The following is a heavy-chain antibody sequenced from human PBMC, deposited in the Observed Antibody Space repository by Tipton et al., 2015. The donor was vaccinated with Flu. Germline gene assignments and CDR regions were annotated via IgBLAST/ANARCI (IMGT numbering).Heavy chain of an antibody. Sequence: TLSLTCTVSGGSVSSGSYYWSWIRQPPGKGLEWIGYIYYSGSTNYNPSLKSRVTISVDTSKNQFSLKLSSVTAADTAVYYCARGRIAARHMDVWGKGTTVTVSS. D-gene: IGHD6-6*01. CDR3: ARGRIAARHMDV. V-gene: IGHV4-61*01. CDR2: IYYSGST. CDR1: GGSVSSGSYY. J-gene: IGHJ6*03.